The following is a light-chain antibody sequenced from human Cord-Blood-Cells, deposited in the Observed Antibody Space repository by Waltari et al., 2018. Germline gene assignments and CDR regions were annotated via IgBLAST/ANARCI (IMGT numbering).Light chain of an antibody. J-gene: IGLJ3*02. CDR1: SSDVGSYNL. CDR3: CSYAGSSTWV. V-gene: IGLV2-23*01. Sequence: QSALTQPASVSGSPGQSITISCTGTSSDVGSYNLVSWYQQHPGKAPKLMIYEGSKRPSGCSNRFSGSNAGNPASLTLSGLQAEDEADYYCCSYAGSSTWVFGGGTKLTVL. CDR2: EGS.